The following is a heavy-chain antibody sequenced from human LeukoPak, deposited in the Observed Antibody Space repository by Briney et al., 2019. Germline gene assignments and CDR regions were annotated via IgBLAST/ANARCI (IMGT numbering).Heavy chain of an antibody. J-gene: IGHJ6*03. D-gene: IGHD2-15*01. CDR2: IYYSGST. CDR1: GGSISSSSYY. Sequence: SETLSLTCTVSGGSISSSSYYWGWIRQPPGKGLEWIGSIYYSGSTYYNPSLKSRVTISVDTSKNQFSLKLSSVTAADTAVYYCARGKDDMDVWGKGTTVTVSS. CDR3: ARGKDDMDV. V-gene: IGHV4-39*01.